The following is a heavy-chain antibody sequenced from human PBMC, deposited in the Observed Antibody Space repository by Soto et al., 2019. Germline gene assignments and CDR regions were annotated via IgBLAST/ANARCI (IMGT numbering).Heavy chain of an antibody. Sequence: GASVKVSCKASGGTFSSYTISWVRQAPGQGLEWMGRIIPILGIANYAQKFQGRVTITADKSTSTAYMELSSLRSEDTAVYYCARDKADILTEPDPDAFGIWGQGTMVTVSS. V-gene: IGHV1-69*04. CDR2: IIPILGIA. J-gene: IGHJ3*02. D-gene: IGHD3-9*01. CDR3: ARDKADILTEPDPDAFGI. CDR1: GGTFSSYT.